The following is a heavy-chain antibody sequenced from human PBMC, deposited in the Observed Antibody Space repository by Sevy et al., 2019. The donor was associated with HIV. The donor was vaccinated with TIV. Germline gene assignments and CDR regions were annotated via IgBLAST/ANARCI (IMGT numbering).Heavy chain of an antibody. J-gene: IGHJ6*02. CDR1: GFTFSNAW. CDR3: TTYYDYVWGSYRPLDYYYGMDV. CDR2: IKSKTDGGTT. V-gene: IGHV3-15*01. D-gene: IGHD3-16*02. Sequence: GGSLRLSCAASGFTFSNAWMSWVRQAPGKGLEWVGRIKSKTDGGTTDYAAPVKGRFTISRDDSKNTLYLQMNSLKTEDTVVYYCTTYYDYVWGSYRPLDYYYGMDVWGQGTTVTVSS.